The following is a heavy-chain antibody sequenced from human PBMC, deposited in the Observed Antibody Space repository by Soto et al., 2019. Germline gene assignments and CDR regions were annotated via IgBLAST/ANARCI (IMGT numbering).Heavy chain of an antibody. Sequence: GGSLRLSCAASGFTFSSYAMSWVRQAPGKGLEWVSAISGSGGSTYYADSVKGRFTISRDNSKNTLYLQMNSLRAEDTAVYYCAKESRELRYFDWLLPTPYYFDYWGQGTLVTVSS. CDR1: GFTFSSYA. V-gene: IGHV3-23*01. CDR2: ISGSGGST. D-gene: IGHD3-9*01. J-gene: IGHJ4*02. CDR3: AKESRELRYFDWLLPTPYYFDY.